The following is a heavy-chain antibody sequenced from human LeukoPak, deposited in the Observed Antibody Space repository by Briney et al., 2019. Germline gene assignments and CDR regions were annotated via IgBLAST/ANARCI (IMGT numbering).Heavy chain of an antibody. V-gene: IGHV4-59*08. D-gene: IGHD2-21*02. CDR1: GGSISSYY. CDR2: IYHSGST. Sequence: SETLSLTCTVSGGSISSYYWSWIRQPPGKGLEWIGYIYHSGSTNYNPSLKSRVTISVDTSKNQFSLKLSSVTAADTAVYYCARQAWYCGGDCYSRTFDYWGQGTLVTVSS. J-gene: IGHJ4*02. CDR3: ARQAWYCGGDCYSRTFDY.